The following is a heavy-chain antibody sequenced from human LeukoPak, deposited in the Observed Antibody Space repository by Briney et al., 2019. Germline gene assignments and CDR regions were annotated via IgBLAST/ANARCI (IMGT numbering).Heavy chain of an antibody. J-gene: IGHJ4*02. CDR1: GGSVSSYY. Sequence: PSETLSLTCTVSGGSVSSYYWSWIRQPPGKGLEWIGYIYYSGNSNYNPSLKSRVTILADTSKNQFSLKLSSVTAADTAVYYCARVPTTVTTGLGYWGQGTLVTVSS. CDR3: ARVPTTVTTGLGY. CDR2: IYYSGNS. D-gene: IGHD4-17*01. V-gene: IGHV4-59*02.